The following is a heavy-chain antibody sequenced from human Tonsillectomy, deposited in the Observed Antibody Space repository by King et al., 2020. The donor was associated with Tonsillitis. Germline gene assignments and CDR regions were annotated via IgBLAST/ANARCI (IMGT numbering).Heavy chain of an antibody. V-gene: IGHV3-48*01. D-gene: IGHD3-22*01. CDR2: ISISSSTT. CDR1: GFTFSSYS. CDR3: ARDRSSGYYGSFDY. Sequence: VQLVESGGGLVQPGGSLRLSCAASGFTFSSYSMNWVRQAPGKGLEGGSYISISSSTTYYADSVKGRCTISRDSANNSLYLQMSSLRAEDTATYFCARDRSSGYYGSFDYWGQGSLVTVSS. J-gene: IGHJ4*02.